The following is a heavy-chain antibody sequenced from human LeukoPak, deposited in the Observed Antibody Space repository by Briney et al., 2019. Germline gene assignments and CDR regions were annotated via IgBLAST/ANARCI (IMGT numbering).Heavy chain of an antibody. CDR3: ARGMVVAATPNWFDP. Sequence: SETLSLTCAVYGGSFSGCYWRWLRQPPGKGLEWIGEINHSGSTNYNPSLKSRVTISVDTSKNQFSLKLSSVTAADTAVYYCARGMVVAATPNWFDPWGQGTLVTVSS. D-gene: IGHD2-15*01. CDR2: INHSGST. CDR1: GGSFSGCY. V-gene: IGHV4-34*01. J-gene: IGHJ5*02.